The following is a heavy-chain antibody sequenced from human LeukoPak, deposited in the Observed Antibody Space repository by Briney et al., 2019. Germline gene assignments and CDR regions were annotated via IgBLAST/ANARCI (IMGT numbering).Heavy chain of an antibody. CDR3: ARAPHYDFWSGYIH. D-gene: IGHD3-3*01. J-gene: IGHJ4*02. CDR2: IIPILGIA. CDR1: GGTFSSDA. V-gene: IGHV1-69*04. Sequence: ASVKVSCKASGGTFSSDAISWVRQAPGQGLEWMGRIIPILGIANYAQKFQGRVTISADKSTSTAYMELRSLRSEDTAVYYCARAPHYDFWSGYIHWGQGTLVTVSS.